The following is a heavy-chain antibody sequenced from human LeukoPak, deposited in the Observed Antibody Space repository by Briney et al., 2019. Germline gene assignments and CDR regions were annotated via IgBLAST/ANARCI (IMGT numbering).Heavy chain of an antibody. J-gene: IGHJ6*03. CDR2: VYASGST. D-gene: IGHD6-19*01. CDR1: GGSLSSGSYF. Sequence: SETLSLTCTVSGGSLSSGSYFWSWIRQPAGKGLEWIGRVYASGSTNYNPSLKSRVTISVDTSKNQFSLKLSSVTAADTAVYYCARESRIAVAGWFSYYYYYMDVWGKGTTVTVSS. CDR3: ARESRIAVAGWFSYYYYYMDV. V-gene: IGHV4-61*02.